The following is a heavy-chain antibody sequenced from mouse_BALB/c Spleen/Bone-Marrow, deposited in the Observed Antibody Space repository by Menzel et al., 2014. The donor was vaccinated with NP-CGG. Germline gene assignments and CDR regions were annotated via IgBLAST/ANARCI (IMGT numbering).Heavy chain of an antibody. Sequence: QVQLQQPGPGLVQPSQSLSITCTVSGFSLTSYGVHWVRQSPGKGLEWLGVIWSGGSTDYNAAFISRLSISKDNSKSQVFFKMNSLQASDTAIYYCARNPGFAYWGQGTLVTVSA. CDR2: IWSGGST. V-gene: IGHV2-2*02. CDR1: GFSLTSYG. CDR3: ARNPGFAY. J-gene: IGHJ3*01.